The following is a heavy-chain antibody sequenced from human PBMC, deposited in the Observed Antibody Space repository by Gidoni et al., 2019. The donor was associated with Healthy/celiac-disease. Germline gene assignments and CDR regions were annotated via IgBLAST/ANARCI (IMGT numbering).Heavy chain of an antibody. V-gene: IGHV1-3*01. CDR3: ARGGYSYGWDPDYFDY. Sequence: QVQLVQSGAEVTKPGASVKVSCKASGYTFTSYAMHWVRQAPGQRLEWMGWINAGNGNTKYSQKFQGRVTITRDTSASTAYMELSSLRSEDTAVYYCARGGYSYGWDPDYFDYWGQGTLVTVSS. CDR1: GYTFTSYA. J-gene: IGHJ4*02. CDR2: INAGNGNT. D-gene: IGHD5-18*01.